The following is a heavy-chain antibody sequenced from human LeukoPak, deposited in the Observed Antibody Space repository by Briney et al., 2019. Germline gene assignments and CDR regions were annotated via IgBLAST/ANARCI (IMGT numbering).Heavy chain of an antibody. CDR1: GFTFSSYE. J-gene: IGHJ6*04. V-gene: IGHV3-48*03. D-gene: IGHD3-10*02. CDR2: ISSSGSTI. Sequence: GGSLRLSCAASGFTFSSYEMNWVRQAPGKGLEWVSYISSSGSTIYYADSVKGRFTISRDNAKNSLYLLMNSLRAEDTAVYYCAELGITMIGGVWGKGTTVTVSS. CDR3: AELGITMIGGV.